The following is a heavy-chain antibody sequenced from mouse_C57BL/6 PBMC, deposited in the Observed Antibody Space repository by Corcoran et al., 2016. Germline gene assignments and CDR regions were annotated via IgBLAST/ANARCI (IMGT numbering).Heavy chain of an antibody. CDR1: GYTFTTYG. V-gene: IGHV9-3*01. CDR3: ARRSSGYFDV. D-gene: IGHD1-1*01. J-gene: IGHJ1*03. CDR2: INTYSGVP. Sequence: QIQLVQSGPELKKPGETDKISCKASGYTFTTYGMSWVKQAPGKGLKWMGWINTYSGVPTYADDFKGRFAFSLETSASTAYLQINNLKNEDTATYFCARRSSGYFDVWGTGTTVTVSS.